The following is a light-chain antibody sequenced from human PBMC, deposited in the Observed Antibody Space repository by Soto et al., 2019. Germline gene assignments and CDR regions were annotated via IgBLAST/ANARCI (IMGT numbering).Light chain of an antibody. CDR2: GES. CDR3: RQYDTSPRT. J-gene: IGKJ1*01. V-gene: IGKV3-20*01. Sequence: EIVLTQSTGTLSLSPGERATLSCRASQNVNSNYLAWYQQKPGQGARILMYGESSRAAGIPDRFSGSGSGTDFTLTISRLEPDDFAVYYCRQYDTSPRTFGQGTKVEIK. CDR1: QNVNSNY.